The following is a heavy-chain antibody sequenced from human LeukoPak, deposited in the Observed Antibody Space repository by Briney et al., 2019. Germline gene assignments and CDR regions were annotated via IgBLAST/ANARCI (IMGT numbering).Heavy chain of an antibody. V-gene: IGHV1-69*05. CDR3: AANTAMVRNWFDP. CDR2: IIPIFGTA. CDR1: GGTFSSYA. J-gene: IGHJ5*02. D-gene: IGHD5-18*01. Sequence: SVKVSCKASGGTFSSYAISWVRQAPGQGLEWKGGIIPIFGTANYAQKFQGRVTITTDESTSTAYMELSSLRSEDTAVYYCAANTAMVRNWFDPWGQGTLVTVSS.